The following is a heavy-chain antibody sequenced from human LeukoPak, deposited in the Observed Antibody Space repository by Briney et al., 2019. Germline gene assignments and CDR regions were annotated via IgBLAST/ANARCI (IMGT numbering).Heavy chain of an antibody. V-gene: IGHV3-23*01. J-gene: IGHJ4*02. CDR1: GFTFSNYA. CDR3: ARDSNWNNGGFDY. D-gene: IGHD1/OR15-1a*01. Sequence: GGSLRLSCGASGFTFSNYAMSWVRQVPGKGLEWVSTSSGNGGSTYYGDSVKGRFTISRDNVKNTLHLQMSSLRAEDTAIYYCARDSNWNNGGFDYWGQGTLVTVSS. CDR2: SSGNGGST.